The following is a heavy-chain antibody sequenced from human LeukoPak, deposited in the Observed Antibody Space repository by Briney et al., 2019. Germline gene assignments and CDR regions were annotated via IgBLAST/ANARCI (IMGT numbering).Heavy chain of an antibody. V-gene: IGHV1-2*02. CDR2: INPNSGGT. CDR1: GYTFSGYY. J-gene: IGHJ5*02. Sequence: GASVKVSCKASGYTFSGYYIHWVRQAPGQGLEWTGWINPNSGGTSYAQMFQGRVTMARDTSVSTAYMELSRLRSDDTALYYCVRDPSSGWGFDPWGQGTLVTVS. D-gene: IGHD6-19*01. CDR3: VRDPSSGWGFDP.